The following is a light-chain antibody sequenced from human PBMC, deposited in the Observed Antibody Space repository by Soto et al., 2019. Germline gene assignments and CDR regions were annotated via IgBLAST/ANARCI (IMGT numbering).Light chain of an antibody. Sequence: DIVLTQSPGTLSLSPGERATLSCRATQSVSSNYLAWYQQKPGQAPRLLIYGTSSRATGIPDRFSGSGSGTDFTLTISRLEPEDFAVYYCQQFGSAWTFGQGTRLEIK. J-gene: IGKJ5*01. CDR2: GTS. V-gene: IGKV3-20*01. CDR1: QSVSSNY. CDR3: QQFGSAWT.